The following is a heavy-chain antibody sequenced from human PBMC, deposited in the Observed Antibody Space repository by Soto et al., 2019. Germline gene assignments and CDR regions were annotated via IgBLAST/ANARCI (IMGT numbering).Heavy chain of an antibody. Sequence: SETLSLTCTVSGGSISSGGYYWSWIRQHPGKGLEWIGYIYYSGSTYYNPSLKSRVTISVDTSKNQFSLKLSSVTAADTAVYYCERDRFSVSPYSGMDVWGQGTKVTVYS. D-gene: IGHD2-21*01. CDR3: ERDRFSVSPYSGMDV. J-gene: IGHJ6*02. V-gene: IGHV4-31*03. CDR1: GGSISSGGYY. CDR2: IYYSGST.